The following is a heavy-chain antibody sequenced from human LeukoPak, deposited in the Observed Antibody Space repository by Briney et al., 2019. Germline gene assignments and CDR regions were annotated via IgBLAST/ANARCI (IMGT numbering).Heavy chain of an antibody. Sequence: ASVKVSCKASGYTFTGYYMHWVRQAPGQGLEWMGWINPNSGGTNYAQKFQGRVTMTRDTSTSTFYMELYSLRSEDSVVYYCARGWNYDSSGYYYLAYWGQGTLIIVSS. CDR2: INPNSGGT. V-gene: IGHV1-2*02. D-gene: IGHD3-22*01. CDR3: ARGWNYDSSGYYYLAY. J-gene: IGHJ4*02. CDR1: GYTFTGYY.